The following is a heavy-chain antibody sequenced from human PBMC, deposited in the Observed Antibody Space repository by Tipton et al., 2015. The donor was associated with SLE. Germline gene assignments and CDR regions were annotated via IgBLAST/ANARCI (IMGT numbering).Heavy chain of an antibody. V-gene: IGHV4-31*03. CDR3: ARPTSRSG. J-gene: IGHJ4*02. D-gene: IGHD1-26*01. CDR1: GGSISSGGYY. CDR2: ISNGGST. Sequence: LRLSCTVSGGSISSGGYYWSWIRQHPGKGLEWIGHISNGGSTYYNPSLKSRVIISADTSKIQFSLRLSSVTAADTAIYYCARPTSRSGWGQGILVTVSS.